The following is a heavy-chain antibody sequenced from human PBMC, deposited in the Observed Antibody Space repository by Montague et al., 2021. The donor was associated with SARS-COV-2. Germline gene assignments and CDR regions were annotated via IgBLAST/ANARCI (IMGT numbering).Heavy chain of an antibody. CDR1: GGSISSGNYY. D-gene: IGHD2-15*01. Sequence: TLSLTCTVSGGSISSGNYYWSWIRQPPGKGLEWIGYIYYSGSTFYNPSLKSRVTISVDTSKNQFSLELSSVTAADTAVYYCARAGGGSSYNYYGLDVWGQGTTVTVSS. CDR3: ARAGGGSSYNYYGLDV. V-gene: IGHV4-30-4*01. CDR2: IYYSGST. J-gene: IGHJ6*02.